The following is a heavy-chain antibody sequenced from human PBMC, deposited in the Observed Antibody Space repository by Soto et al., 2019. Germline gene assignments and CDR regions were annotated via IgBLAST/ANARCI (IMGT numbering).Heavy chain of an antibody. CDR2: IWYDGSNK. CDR3: ARDRGYDFWSGYQYGMDV. V-gene: IGHV3-33*01. J-gene: IGHJ6*02. CDR1: GFTFSSYG. D-gene: IGHD3-3*01. Sequence: ESGGGVVQPGRSLRLSCAASGFTFSSYGMHWVRQAPGKGLEWVAVIWYDGSNKYYADSVKGRFTISRDNSKNTLYLQMNSLRAEDTAVYYCARDRGYDFWSGYQYGMDVWGQGTTVTVSS.